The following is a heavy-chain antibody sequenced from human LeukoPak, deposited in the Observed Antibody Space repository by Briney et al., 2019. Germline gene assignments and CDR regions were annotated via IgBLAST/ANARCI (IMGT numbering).Heavy chain of an antibody. D-gene: IGHD4-23*01. Sequence: SETLSLTCTVSGDSISSGDYYWSWIRQPPGKGLEWIGYIHYSGDTNYNPSLKSRVTISVDTSKNQFSLRLTSVTAADTAVYYCARAPDYGGNLDYWGQGTLVTVSS. CDR2: IHYSGDT. J-gene: IGHJ4*02. CDR1: GDSISSGDYY. CDR3: ARAPDYGGNLDY. V-gene: IGHV4-61*08.